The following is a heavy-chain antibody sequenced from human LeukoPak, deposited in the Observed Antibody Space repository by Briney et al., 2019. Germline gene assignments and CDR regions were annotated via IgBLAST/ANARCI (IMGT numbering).Heavy chain of an antibody. CDR1: GFTFSSYG. CDR2: ISYDGSNK. CDR3: AKGSSVSGWYLIDY. Sequence: GGSLRLSCAASGFTFSSYGMHWVRQAPGKGLEWVAIISYDGSNKYYADSVKGRFTISRDNSKNTLYLQMNSLRAEDTAVYYCAKGSSVSGWYLIDYWGQGTLVTVSS. D-gene: IGHD6-19*01. J-gene: IGHJ4*02. V-gene: IGHV3-30*18.